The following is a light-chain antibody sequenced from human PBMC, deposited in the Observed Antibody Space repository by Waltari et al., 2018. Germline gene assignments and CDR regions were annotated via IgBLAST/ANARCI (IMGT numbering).Light chain of an antibody. J-gene: IGLJ1*01. CDR3: SSYSITIPYV. CDR2: DVS. Sequence: QSALTQPASVSGSPGQSITISCTGTSSAIGDYNFVSWYQQHPGKAPKLMIYDVSKRPSGVSLRFSGSKSGNTASLTISGLQAADEADYYCSSYSITIPYVFGPGTKVTVL. V-gene: IGLV2-14*03. CDR1: SSAIGDYNF.